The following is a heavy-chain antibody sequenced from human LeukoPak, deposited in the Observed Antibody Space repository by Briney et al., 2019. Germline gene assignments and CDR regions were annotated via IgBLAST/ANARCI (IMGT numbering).Heavy chain of an antibody. CDR3: ARGDYGDYFGEWGGFDP. Sequence: ASVKVSCKASGHPFTRYYMHWVPQAPGQRLECMGWINPNSGSTNYAQKFQRRVTMTRDTSISTAYMELQRLRSEDTAVYYCARGDYGDYFGEWGGFDPWGQGTLVTVSS. D-gene: IGHD4-17*01. CDR2: INPNSGST. CDR1: GHPFTRYY. V-gene: IGHV1-2*02. J-gene: IGHJ5*02.